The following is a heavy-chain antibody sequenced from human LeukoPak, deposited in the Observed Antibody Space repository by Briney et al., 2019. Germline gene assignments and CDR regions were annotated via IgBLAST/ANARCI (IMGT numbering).Heavy chain of an antibody. D-gene: IGHD6-13*01. Sequence: PSETLSLTCTVSGDSISSSSYYWGWIRQPPGKGLEWIGSIYYSGSTYYNPSLKSRVTISVDTSKNQFSLKLSSVTAADTAVYYCARNPEQQLVTWFDPWGQGTLVTVSS. J-gene: IGHJ5*02. CDR3: ARNPEQQLVTWFDP. CDR1: GDSISSSSYY. V-gene: IGHV4-39*07. CDR2: IYYSGST.